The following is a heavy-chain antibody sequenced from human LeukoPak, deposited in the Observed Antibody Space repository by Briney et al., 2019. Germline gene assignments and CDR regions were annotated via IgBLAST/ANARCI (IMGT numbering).Heavy chain of an antibody. J-gene: IGHJ3*01. CDR3: ATTMPESSRTRSDDSFDV. Sequence: PSETLSLTCTVSGGSISSYYWSWIRQPPGKGLEWIGYIYYSGSTNYNPSLKSRVTISVDTSKNQLSLKLSSVTAADTAVYYCATTMPESSRTRSDDSFDVWGPGTLVTVSS. V-gene: IGHV4-59*08. D-gene: IGHD2-2*01. CDR1: GGSISSYY. CDR2: IYYSGST.